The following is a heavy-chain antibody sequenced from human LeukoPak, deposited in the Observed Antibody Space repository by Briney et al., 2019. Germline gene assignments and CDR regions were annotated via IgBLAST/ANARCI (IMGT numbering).Heavy chain of an antibody. V-gene: IGHV4-61*02. CDR3: VRPDDNSFDF. Sequence: KSSETLSLTCTVSGGSISSGSYYWSWIRQPAGKGLEWIGRIYTSGSTNYNPSLKSRATISVDTSKNQFSLKLSSVTAADTAVYYCVRPDDNSFDFWGQGTMVTVSS. J-gene: IGHJ3*01. D-gene: IGHD3-9*01. CDR2: IYTSGST. CDR1: GGSISSGSYY.